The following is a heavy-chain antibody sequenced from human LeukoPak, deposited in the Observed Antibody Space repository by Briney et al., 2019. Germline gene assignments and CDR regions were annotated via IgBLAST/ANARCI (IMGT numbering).Heavy chain of an antibody. Sequence: ASVKVSCKASGYTFTSYYMHWVRQAPGQGLEWMGIINPSCGSTSYAQKFQGRVTMNRDMSTSTVYMELSSQRSEDTAVYYCARSFLRGSSPTTDFDYWGQGTLVTVSS. CDR1: GYTFTSYY. CDR2: INPSCGST. D-gene: IGHD4-17*01. J-gene: IGHJ4*02. V-gene: IGHV1-46*01. CDR3: ARSFLRGSSPTTDFDY.